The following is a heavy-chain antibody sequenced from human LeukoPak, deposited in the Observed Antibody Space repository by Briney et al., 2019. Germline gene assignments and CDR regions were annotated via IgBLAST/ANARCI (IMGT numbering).Heavy chain of an antibody. CDR3: AIFQGASLRYFDWLALSAFDI. V-gene: IGHV3-66*01. J-gene: IGHJ3*02. CDR1: GFTVSSNY. CDR2: IYSGGST. D-gene: IGHD3-9*01. Sequence: PGGSLRLSCAASGFTVSSNYMSWVRQAPGKGLEWVSVIYSGGSTYYADSVKGRFTISRDNSKNTLYLQMNSLRAEDTAVYYCAIFQGASLRYFDWLALSAFDIWGQGTMVTVSS.